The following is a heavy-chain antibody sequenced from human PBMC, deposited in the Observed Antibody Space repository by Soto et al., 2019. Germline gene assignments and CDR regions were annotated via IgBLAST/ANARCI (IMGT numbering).Heavy chain of an antibody. CDR2: IIPILGIA. V-gene: IGHV1-69*02. D-gene: IGHD3-10*01. Sequence: QVQLVQSGAEVKKPGSSVKVSCKATGGTFSSYTISWVRQAPGQGLEWMGRIIPILGIANYAQKFQGRVTITADKSTSTAYMELSSLRSEDTAVYYCARPEVYYSSGSFDYWGQGTLVTVSS. CDR1: GGTFSSYT. J-gene: IGHJ4*02. CDR3: ARPEVYYSSGSFDY.